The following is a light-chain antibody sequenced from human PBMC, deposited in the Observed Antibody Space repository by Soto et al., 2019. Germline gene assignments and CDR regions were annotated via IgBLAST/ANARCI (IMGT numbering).Light chain of an antibody. V-gene: IGLV1-47*01. CDR3: AAWDDSLSGYV. J-gene: IGLJ1*01. Sequence: QSVLTQPPSASGTPGQRVTISCSGSSSNIGSNYVYWYQQLPGTAPKLLIYRNNQRPSGVPDRFSGSKSGTSASLAISGLSYEDEADYYCAAWDDSLSGYVFGTGTKLTVL. CDR1: SSNIGSNY. CDR2: RNN.